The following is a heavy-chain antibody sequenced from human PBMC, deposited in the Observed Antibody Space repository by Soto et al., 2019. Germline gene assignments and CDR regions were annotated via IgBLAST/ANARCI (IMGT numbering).Heavy chain of an antibody. CDR2: IYHTGIT. CDR1: GDSISSVNW. J-gene: IGHJ5*02. CDR3: WRSPGYFTISSFGP. D-gene: IGHD2-8*01. V-gene: IGHV4-4*02. Sequence: QVQLQESGPGLVKPSETLSLTCAVSGDSISSVNWWSWVRQSPGQGLEWIGDIYHTGITNYNPSLQGRVNYIVGKFKKVFSLKPTSFTAAGTGGYFWWRSPGYFTISSFGPWGQGTLVTVSS.